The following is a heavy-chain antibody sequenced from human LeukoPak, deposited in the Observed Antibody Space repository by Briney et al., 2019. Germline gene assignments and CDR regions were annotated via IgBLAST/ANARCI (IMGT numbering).Heavy chain of an antibody. Sequence: PGGSLRLSCAASGVTFSSYSMNCVRQAPGKGLEWVASISSSSSYIYYADSVKGRFTISRDNAKNSLYLQMNSLRAEDTAVYYCARDYIAAGPKDDAFDIWGQGTMVTVSS. CDR1: GVTFSSYS. J-gene: IGHJ3*02. CDR3: ARDYIAAGPKDDAFDI. CDR2: ISSSSSYI. D-gene: IGHD6-13*01. V-gene: IGHV3-21*01.